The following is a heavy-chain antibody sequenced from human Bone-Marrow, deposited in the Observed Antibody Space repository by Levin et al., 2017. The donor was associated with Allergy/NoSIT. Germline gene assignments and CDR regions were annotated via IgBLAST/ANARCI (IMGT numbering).Heavy chain of an antibody. Sequence: GESLKISCAASGFTFNNYAMSWVRQSPGKGLEWVSSLSGSGDSTFYAGSVKGRFTVSRDNSKNTLYLQINSLRAEDTAVYYCAKHPVRLEYYYDTSDYPYFDHWGQGTLVTVSS. CDR3: AKHPVRLEYYYDTSDYPYFDH. V-gene: IGHV3-23*01. CDR1: GFTFNNYA. CDR2: LSGSGDST. D-gene: IGHD3-22*01. J-gene: IGHJ4*02.